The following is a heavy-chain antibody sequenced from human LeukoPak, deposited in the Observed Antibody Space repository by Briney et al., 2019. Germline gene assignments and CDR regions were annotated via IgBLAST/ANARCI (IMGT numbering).Heavy chain of an antibody. Sequence: SETLSLTCTVSGDSIRSHYCAWIRQPPGKGLEWIGHIYNSATTDYNPSFKSRVTISLDTSKKQFSLKMTSVTALASAVYYCARGGEGYNDDAFEVWGLGTAVTVPS. CDR2: IYNSATT. D-gene: IGHD5-24*01. V-gene: IGHV4-59*11. CDR1: GDSIRSHY. J-gene: IGHJ3*01. CDR3: ARGGEGYNDDAFEV.